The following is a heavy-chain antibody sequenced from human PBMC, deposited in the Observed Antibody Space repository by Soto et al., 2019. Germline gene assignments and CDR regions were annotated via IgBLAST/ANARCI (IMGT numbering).Heavy chain of an antibody. Sequence: SVEVSCKASGGTFSSYAISWVRQAPGQGLEWMGGIIPIFGTANYAQKFQGRVTITADESTSTAYMELSSLRSEDTAVYYCARGGLDYYGSRDDAFDIWGQGTRVTVSS. CDR3: ARGGLDYYGSRDDAFDI. V-gene: IGHV1-69*13. CDR1: GGTFSSYA. CDR2: IIPIFGTA. J-gene: IGHJ3*02. D-gene: IGHD3-10*01.